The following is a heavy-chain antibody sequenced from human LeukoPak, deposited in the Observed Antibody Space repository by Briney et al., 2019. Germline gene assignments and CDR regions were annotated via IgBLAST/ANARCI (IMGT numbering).Heavy chain of an antibody. J-gene: IGHJ5*02. CDR3: AKAVAAQWDSWFDP. CDR1: GYTFTGYY. Sequence: ASVKVSCKASGYTFTGYYMHWVRQAPGQGLECMGWINPNSGGTNYAQKFQGRVTMTRDTSISTAYMELSRLRSDDTAVYYCAKAVAAQWDSWFDPWGQGTLVTVSS. D-gene: IGHD6-19*01. V-gene: IGHV1-2*02. CDR2: INPNSGGT.